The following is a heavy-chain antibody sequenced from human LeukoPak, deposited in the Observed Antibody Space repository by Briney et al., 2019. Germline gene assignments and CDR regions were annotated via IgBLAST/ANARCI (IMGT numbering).Heavy chain of an antibody. V-gene: IGHV1-2*02. J-gene: IGHJ6*03. CDR1: GYTFTGYY. D-gene: IGHD2-2*01. CDR2: INPNSGGT. CDR3: ARTPRTSWPYYYYYMDV. Sequence: ASVKVSCKASGYTFTGYYMHWVRQAPGQGLEWMGWINPNSGGTNYAQKFQGRVTMTRDTSISTAYMELSRLRSDDTAVYYCARTPRTSWPYYYYYMDVWGKGTTVTVSS.